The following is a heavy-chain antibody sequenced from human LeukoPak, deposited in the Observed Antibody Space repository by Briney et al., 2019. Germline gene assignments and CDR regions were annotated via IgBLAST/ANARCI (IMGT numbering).Heavy chain of an antibody. D-gene: IGHD2-15*01. V-gene: IGHV4-34*01. CDR1: GGSFSGYY. CDR2: INHSGST. Sequence: PSETLSLTCAVYGGSFSGYYWSWIRQPPGKGLEWIGEINHSGSTNYNPSLKSRVTISVDTSKNQFSLKLSSVTAADTAVYYCARTPRVVVAATTGYYGMDVWGQGTTVTVSS. J-gene: IGHJ6*02. CDR3: ARTPRVVVAATTGYYGMDV.